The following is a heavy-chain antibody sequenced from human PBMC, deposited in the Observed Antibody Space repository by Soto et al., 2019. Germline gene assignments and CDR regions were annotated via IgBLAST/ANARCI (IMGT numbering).Heavy chain of an antibody. Sequence: SETLSLTCTVSGGSISSGGYYWSWIRQHPGKGLEWIGYIYYSGSTYYNPSLKSRVTISVDTSKNQFSLKLSSATAADTAVYYCARGDSSGWPRAFDIWGQGTMVTVSS. D-gene: IGHD6-19*01. J-gene: IGHJ3*02. CDR3: ARGDSSGWPRAFDI. CDR1: GGSISSGGYY. CDR2: IYYSGST. V-gene: IGHV4-31*03.